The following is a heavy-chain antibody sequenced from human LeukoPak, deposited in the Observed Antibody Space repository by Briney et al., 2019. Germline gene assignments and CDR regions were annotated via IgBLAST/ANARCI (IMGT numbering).Heavy chain of an antibody. CDR1: GFTFSSYE. V-gene: IGHV3-48*03. CDR2: ISSSGSTI. J-gene: IGHJ4*02. Sequence: SGGSLRLSCAASGFTFSSYEMNWVRQAPGKGLEWVSYISSSGSTIYYADSVKGRFTISRDNAKNSLYLQMNSLRAEDTAVYYCARALEDYYDSLWGQGTLVTVSS. D-gene: IGHD3-22*01. CDR3: ARALEDYYDSL.